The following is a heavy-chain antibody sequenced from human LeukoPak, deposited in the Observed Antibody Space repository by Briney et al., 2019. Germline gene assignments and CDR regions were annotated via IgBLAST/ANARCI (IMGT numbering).Heavy chain of an antibody. Sequence: PSETLSLTCTVSGGSISSSSYYWGWIRQPPGKGLEWIGSIYYSGSTYYNPSLESRVTISVDTSKNQFSLKLSSVTAADTAVYYCARSVRWLFSMEAFDIWGQGTMVTVSS. V-gene: IGHV4-39*01. CDR3: ARSVRWLFSMEAFDI. J-gene: IGHJ3*02. CDR1: GGSISSSSYY. D-gene: IGHD3-22*01. CDR2: IYYSGST.